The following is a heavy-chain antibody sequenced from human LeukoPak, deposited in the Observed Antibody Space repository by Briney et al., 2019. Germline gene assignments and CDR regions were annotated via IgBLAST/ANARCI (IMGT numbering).Heavy chain of an antibody. V-gene: IGHV1-46*01. D-gene: IGHD2-21*02. CDR1: GYTFTSYA. CDR3: ARPQGVVTAIPVHFQH. CDR2: INPSGGST. J-gene: IGHJ1*01. Sequence: ASVKVSCKASGYTFTSYAMNWVRQAPGQGLEWMGIINPSGGSTSYAQKFQGRVTMTRDMSTSTVYMELSSLRSEDTAVYYCARPQGVVTAIPVHFQHWGQGTLVTVSS.